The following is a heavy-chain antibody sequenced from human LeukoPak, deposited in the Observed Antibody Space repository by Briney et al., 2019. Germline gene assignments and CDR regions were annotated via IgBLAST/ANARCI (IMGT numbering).Heavy chain of an antibody. CDR1: GFTFSDYY. J-gene: IGHJ4*02. CDR3: AKESRGKIAAAGTVIDY. D-gene: IGHD6-13*01. Sequence: GGSLRLSCAASGFTFSDYYMSWLRQAPGKGLEWVSYISSSGSTIYYADSVKGRFTISRDNAKNTLYLQMNSLRADDTAVYYCAKESRGKIAAAGTVIDYWGQGTLVTVSS. CDR2: ISSSGSTI. V-gene: IGHV3-11*04.